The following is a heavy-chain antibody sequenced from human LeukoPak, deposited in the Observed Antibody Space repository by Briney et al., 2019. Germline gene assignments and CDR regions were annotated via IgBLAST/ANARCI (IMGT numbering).Heavy chain of an antibody. J-gene: IGHJ5*02. CDR2: IYYSGST. CDR1: GGSISSYY. D-gene: IGHD1-1*01. V-gene: IGHV4-59*01. Sequence: SETLSLTCTVSGGSISSYYWSWIRQPPRKGLEWIGYIYYSGSTNYNPSLKSRVTISVDTSKNQFSLKLSSVTAADAAVYYCARDPSGGWFDPWGQGALVTVSS. CDR3: ARDPSGGWFDP.